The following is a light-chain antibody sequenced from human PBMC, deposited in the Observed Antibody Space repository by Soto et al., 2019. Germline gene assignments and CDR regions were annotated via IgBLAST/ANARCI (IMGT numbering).Light chain of an antibody. Sequence: EIVLTQSPATLSLSPGERATLSCRASQSVSSYLAWYHQKPGQAPRLLIYDASNRATSIPARFSGSGSGTDFTITLISLEHEDFVVYYCQQRSNWPPLTFGGGTKVEIK. CDR1: QSVSSY. V-gene: IGKV3-11*01. CDR2: DAS. CDR3: QQRSNWPPLT. J-gene: IGKJ4*01.